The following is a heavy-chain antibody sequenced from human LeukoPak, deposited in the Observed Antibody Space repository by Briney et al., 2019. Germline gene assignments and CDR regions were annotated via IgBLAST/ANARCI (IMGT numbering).Heavy chain of an antibody. Sequence: GGSLRLSCAASGFTFSTYTMNWVRQAPGKGLEWVSSISSRSSYIYYADSVKGRFTISRDNAKNSLFLQMNSLGAEDTAVYYCARCEWHYYHYYMDVWGKGTTVTVSS. CDR1: GFTFSTYT. CDR3: ARCEWHYYHYYMDV. D-gene: IGHD3-3*01. V-gene: IGHV3-21*01. J-gene: IGHJ6*03. CDR2: ISSRSSYI.